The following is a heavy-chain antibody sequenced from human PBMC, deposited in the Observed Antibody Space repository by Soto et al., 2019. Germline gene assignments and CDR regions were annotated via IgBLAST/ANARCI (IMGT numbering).Heavy chain of an antibody. V-gene: IGHV4-59*01. CDR3: ARSWDSGLPFDY. Sequence: PSETLSLTCTVSGGSISSYYWSWIRQPPRKGLEWIGYIYYSGSTNYNPSLKSRVTISVDTSKNQFSLKLSSVTAADTAVYYCARSWDSGLPFDYWGQGTLVTVSS. J-gene: IGHJ4*02. CDR2: IYYSGST. D-gene: IGHD6-19*01. CDR1: GGSISSYY.